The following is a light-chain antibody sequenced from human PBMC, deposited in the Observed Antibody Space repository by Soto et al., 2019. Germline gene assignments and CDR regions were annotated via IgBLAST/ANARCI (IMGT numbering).Light chain of an antibody. CDR2: GAS. CDR3: QQYGNS. Sequence: EIVLTQSPGTLSLSPGETATLSCRASQSLTSNYLAWYQQKPGQAPRLLIYGASSRATGIPDRFSGSGSGTDFTLTISRLEPEESAVYYCQQYGNSFGGGTRVEI. J-gene: IGKJ4*01. CDR1: QSLTSNY. V-gene: IGKV3-20*01.